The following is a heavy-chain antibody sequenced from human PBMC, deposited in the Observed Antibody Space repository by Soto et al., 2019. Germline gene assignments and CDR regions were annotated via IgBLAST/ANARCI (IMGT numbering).Heavy chain of an antibody. V-gene: IGHV4-39*01. CDR3: ASRDRLGSGYLSSFDF. Sequence: SETLSLTCTVSGVSIISSSYYWVLIRQPPGKGLEWIGSIYYSGSTYYNPSLKSRVTISVDTSKNQFSLKLSSVTAADTAVYYCASRDRLGSGYLSSFDFWGQGTLVTVSS. CDR2: IYYSGST. J-gene: IGHJ4*02. D-gene: IGHD3-3*01. CDR1: GVSIISSSYY.